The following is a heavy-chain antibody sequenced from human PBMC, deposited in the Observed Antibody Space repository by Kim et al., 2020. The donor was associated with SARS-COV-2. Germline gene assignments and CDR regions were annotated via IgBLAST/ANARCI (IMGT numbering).Heavy chain of an antibody. CDR3: ARRGGQGRSYGR. J-gene: IGHJ4*02. CDR1: GGSITSHSYY. Sequence: SETLSLTCTVSGGSITSHSYYWGWIRQPPGKGLDWIGIIHYNGTPHYNPSLKSRVTMSVDTSKNQFSLRLTPVTAADTAIYYCARRGGQGRSYGRWAPGTLVTVSS. CDR2: IHYNGTP. D-gene: IGHD5-18*01. V-gene: IGHV4-39*07.